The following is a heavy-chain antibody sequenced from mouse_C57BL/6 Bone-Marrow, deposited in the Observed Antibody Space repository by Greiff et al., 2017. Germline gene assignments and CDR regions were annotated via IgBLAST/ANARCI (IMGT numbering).Heavy chain of an antibody. V-gene: IGHV5-17*01. CDR3: ARGGLLRFDY. J-gene: IGHJ2*01. CDR2: ISSGSSTI. Sequence: EVKLEESGGGLVKPGGSLKLSCAASGFTFSDYGMHWVRQAPEKGLEWVAYISSGSSTIYYADTVKGRFTISRDNAKNTLFLQMTSLRSEDTAMYYCARGGLLRFDYWGQGTTLTVSS. CDR1: GFTFSDYG. D-gene: IGHD1-1*01.